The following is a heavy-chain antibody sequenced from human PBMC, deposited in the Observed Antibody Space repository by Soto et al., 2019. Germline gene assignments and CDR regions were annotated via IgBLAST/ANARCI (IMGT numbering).Heavy chain of an antibody. Sequence: PGGSLRLSCAASGFTFSDHYMDWVRQAPGKGLEWVGRTRNKANSYTTEYAASVKGRFTISRDDSKNSLYLQMNSLKTEDTAVYYCARGPAYSSGLKSWLSPPSLYFDYWGQGTLVTVSS. CDR3: ARGPAYSSGLKSWLSPPSLYFDY. D-gene: IGHD6-19*01. J-gene: IGHJ4*02. V-gene: IGHV3-72*01. CDR1: GFTFSDHY. CDR2: TRNKANSYTT.